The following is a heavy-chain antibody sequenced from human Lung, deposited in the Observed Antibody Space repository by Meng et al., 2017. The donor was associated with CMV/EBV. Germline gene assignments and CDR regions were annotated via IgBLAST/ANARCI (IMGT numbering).Heavy chain of an antibody. CDR1: GFHFKIFG. CDR3: VKAFPGECYPLCSYFSNGMEV. Sequence: GGSLRLSCATSGFHFKIFGMHWLRKLPGKVLEWVAFIRYNEKTKYYADSVTGRFTIFRDNYKNILYLQMKSLRVEDMAVYYCVKAFPGECYPLCSYFSNGMEVWGQGTXVTVSS. J-gene: IGHJ6*02. CDR2: IRYNEKTK. D-gene: IGHD2-21*01. V-gene: IGHV3-30*02.